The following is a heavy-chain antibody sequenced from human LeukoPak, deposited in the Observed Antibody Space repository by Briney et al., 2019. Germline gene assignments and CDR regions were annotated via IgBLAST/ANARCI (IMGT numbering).Heavy chain of an antibody. J-gene: IGHJ4*02. CDR2: ISSSGSTI. V-gene: IGHV3-11*01. Sequence: GGSLRLSCAASGFTFSDYYMSWIRQAPGKGLEWVSYISSSGSTIYYADSVKGRFTISRDNAKNSLYLQMNSLRAEDTAVYYCARGIYDYVWGSYRLPPYFDYWGQGTLVTVSS. CDR1: GFTFSDYY. CDR3: ARGIYDYVWGSYRLPPYFDY. D-gene: IGHD3-16*02.